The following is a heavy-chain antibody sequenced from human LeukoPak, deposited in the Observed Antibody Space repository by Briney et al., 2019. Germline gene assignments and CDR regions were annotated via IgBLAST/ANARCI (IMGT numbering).Heavy chain of an antibody. J-gene: IGHJ3*02. CDR3: ARGSRPALSKITISPDAFDI. D-gene: IGHD3-3*01. Sequence: SVKVSCKASGGTFSSYAISWVRQAPGQGLEWMGGIIPIFGTANYAQKFQGRVTITADKSTSTAYMELSSLRSEDTAVYYCARGSRPALSKITISPDAFDIWGQGTMVTVSS. CDR1: GGTFSSYA. V-gene: IGHV1-69*06. CDR2: IIPIFGTA.